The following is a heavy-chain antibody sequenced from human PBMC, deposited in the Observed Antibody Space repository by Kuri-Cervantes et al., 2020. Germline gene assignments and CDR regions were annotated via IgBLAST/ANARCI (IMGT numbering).Heavy chain of an antibody. D-gene: IGHD3-22*01. J-gene: IGHJ4*02. Sequence: ETLSLTCAASGFTFSSYAMSWVRQAPGKGLEWVSAISGSGGSTYYADSVKGRFTISRDNSKNTLYLQMNSLRAEDTAVYYCAKGGMIVVVDFDYWGQGTLVTVSS. CDR3: AKGGMIVVVDFDY. CDR2: ISGSGGST. CDR1: GFTFSSYA. V-gene: IGHV3-23*01.